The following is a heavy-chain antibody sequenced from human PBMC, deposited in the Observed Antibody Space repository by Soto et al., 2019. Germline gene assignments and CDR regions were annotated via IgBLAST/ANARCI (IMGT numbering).Heavy chain of an antibody. V-gene: IGHV1-69*13. J-gene: IGHJ5*02. CDR3: ARDIGYAGSTTSPPHSDP. CDR1: GGTFSSYG. D-gene: IGHD1-26*01. CDR2: IIPIVGTA. Sequence: SVTVSCKTSGGTFSSYGISWVRQAPGQGLEWMGGIIPIVGTANSAQKFQGRVTITADESTSAAYMELSSLRSEDTAVYYCARDIGYAGSTTSPPHSDPWGQGTLVTVSS.